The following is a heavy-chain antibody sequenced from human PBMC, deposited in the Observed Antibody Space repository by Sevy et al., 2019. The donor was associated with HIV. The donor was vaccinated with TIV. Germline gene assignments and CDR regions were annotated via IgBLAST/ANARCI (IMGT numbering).Heavy chain of an antibody. D-gene: IGHD6-19*01. CDR1: GGSFSGYY. Sequence: SETLSLTCAVYGGSFSGYYWSWIRQPPGKGLEWIGEINHSGSTNYNPSLKSRVTISVDTSKNQFSLKLSSVTAADTAGYYWARGEGYSSGLEPWGQGTLVTVSS. CDR3: ARGEGYSSGLEP. J-gene: IGHJ5*02. V-gene: IGHV4-34*01. CDR2: INHSGST.